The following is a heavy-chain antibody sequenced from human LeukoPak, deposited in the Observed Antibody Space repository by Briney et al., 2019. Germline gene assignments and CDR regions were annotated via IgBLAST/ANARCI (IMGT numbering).Heavy chain of an antibody. CDR3: ARHPIVIVPAAMVYYYYGMDV. J-gene: IGHJ6*02. CDR1: GFTFSSYW. CDR2: INNDGSST. Sequence: GGSLRLFCAASGFTFSSYWMHWVRQAPGKGLVWVSRINNDGSSTTYADSVKGRFTNSRDNAKNTLYLQMNTLSAEDTDVYYCARHPIVIVPAAMVYYYYGMDVWGQGTTVTVSS. V-gene: IGHV3-74*01. D-gene: IGHD2-2*01.